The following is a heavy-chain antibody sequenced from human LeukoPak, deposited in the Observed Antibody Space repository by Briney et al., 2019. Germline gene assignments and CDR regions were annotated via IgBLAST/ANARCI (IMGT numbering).Heavy chain of an antibody. V-gene: IGHV3-66*01. J-gene: IGHJ4*02. CDR1: GFTVSRNY. Sequence: PGGSLRLSCAASGFTVSRNYMRWVRQAPGKGREWVSVVYSGGSTFYADSVKGRFTISRDNSKKTLSLQVNSLRVEDTAVYYCAREGRGSYYFDYWGQGTLVTVSS. D-gene: IGHD1-26*01. CDR3: AREGRGSYYFDY. CDR2: VYSGGST.